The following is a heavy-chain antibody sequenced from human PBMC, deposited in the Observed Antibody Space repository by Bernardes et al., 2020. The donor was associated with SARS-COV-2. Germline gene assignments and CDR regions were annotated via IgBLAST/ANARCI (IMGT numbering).Heavy chain of an antibody. CDR1: GGSISSYY. D-gene: IGHD3-9*01. CDR3: ARGKDGSMYYDILTGYYPYYCCYGMDV. CDR2: IYYSGST. J-gene: IGHJ6*02. V-gene: IGHV4-59*01. Sequence: SETLSLTCTVSGGSISSYYWSWIRQPPGKGLEWIGYIYYSGSTNYNPSLKSRVTISVDTSKNQFSLKLSSVTAADTAVYYCARGKDGSMYYDILTGYYPYYCCYGMDVWGQGTTVAVSS.